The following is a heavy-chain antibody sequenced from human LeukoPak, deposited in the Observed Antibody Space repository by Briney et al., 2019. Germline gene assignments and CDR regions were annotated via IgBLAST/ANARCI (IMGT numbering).Heavy chain of an antibody. CDR2: ISSSSSTI. J-gene: IGHJ4*02. D-gene: IGHD1-26*01. CDR1: GFTFSSYS. CDR3: ARGPSGSYF. Sequence: GGSLRLSCAASGFTFSSYSMNWVRQAPGKGLEWVSYISSSSSTIYYADSVKGRFIISRDNAKNSLYLQMNSLRAEDTAVYYCARGPSGSYFGGQGTLVTVSS. V-gene: IGHV3-48*01.